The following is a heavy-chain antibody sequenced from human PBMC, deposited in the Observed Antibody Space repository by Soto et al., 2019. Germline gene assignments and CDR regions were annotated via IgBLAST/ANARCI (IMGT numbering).Heavy chain of an antibody. V-gene: IGHV4-38-2*01. CDR1: GYSISSGHS. D-gene: IGHD6-25*01. CDR3: ATLPRLDGMDV. J-gene: IGHJ6*02. Sequence: SETLSLTCAVSGYSISSGHSWGWIRQPPGKGLEWIGSIFHTGSTYYNPSLKSRVTLSVDTSKNQFSLRLSSVTAADTAVYFCATLPRLDGMDVWGQGTTVTVSS. CDR2: IFHTGST.